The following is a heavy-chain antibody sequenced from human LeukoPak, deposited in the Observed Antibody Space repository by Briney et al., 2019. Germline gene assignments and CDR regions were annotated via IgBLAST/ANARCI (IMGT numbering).Heavy chain of an antibody. J-gene: IGHJ4*02. V-gene: IGHV4-39*07. Sequence: SETLSLTCTVSGGSISSSSYYWGWIRQPPGKGLEWIGSIYYSGSTYYNPSLKSRVTISVDTSKNQFSLKLSSVTAADTAVYYCARSELVVMSFDYWGQGTLVTVSS. CDR1: GGSISSSSYY. CDR3: ARSELVVMSFDY. D-gene: IGHD3-22*01. CDR2: IYYSGST.